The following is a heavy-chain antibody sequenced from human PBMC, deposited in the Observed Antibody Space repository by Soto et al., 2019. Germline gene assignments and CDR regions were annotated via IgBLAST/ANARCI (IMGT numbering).Heavy chain of an antibody. CDR3: AMDSGTLLRKVLF. V-gene: IGHV3-23*01. CDR2: INDAGDVT. J-gene: IGHJ4*02. D-gene: IGHD2-15*01. Sequence: EVQLLESGGGFVQPGESLRLSCAASGLTVTYYAMAWVRQTPGKGLEWVSSINDAGDVTYYTDSVKGRFTISRDYSKSALFLQMTSLRVEDTAVYYCAMDSGTLLRKVLFWCQGILVAVSS. CDR1: GLTVTYYA.